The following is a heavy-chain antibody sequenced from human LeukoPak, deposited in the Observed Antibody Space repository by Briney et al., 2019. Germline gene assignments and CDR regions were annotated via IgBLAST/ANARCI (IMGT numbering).Heavy chain of an antibody. Sequence: GGSLRLSCAASGFTFSSYEMNWVRQAPGKGLEWVSYISSSGSTIYYADSVKGRFTISRDNAKNSLYLQMNSLRAEDTAVYYCARLGYCSGGSCPNWFDPWGQGTLVTVPS. J-gene: IGHJ5*02. CDR3: ARLGYCSGGSCPNWFDP. V-gene: IGHV3-48*03. D-gene: IGHD2-15*01. CDR2: ISSSGSTI. CDR1: GFTFSSYE.